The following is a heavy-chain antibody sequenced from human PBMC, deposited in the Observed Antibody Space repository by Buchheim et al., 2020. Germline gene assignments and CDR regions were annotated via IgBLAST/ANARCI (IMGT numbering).Heavy chain of an antibody. D-gene: IGHD6-19*01. V-gene: IGHV4-59*01. J-gene: IGHJ6*02. CDR2: IYYTGST. Sequence: QVQLQESGPGLVKPSETLSLTCTVSGDSISSYYWSWIRQSPGKGLEWIAYIYYTGSTNYNPSLKSRVTIPVDPSKHQFSLELSSVTAADTAVYYCARNHQQWKTPYYYYTMDVWGQGTT. CDR1: GDSISSYY. CDR3: ARNHQQWKTPYYYYTMDV.